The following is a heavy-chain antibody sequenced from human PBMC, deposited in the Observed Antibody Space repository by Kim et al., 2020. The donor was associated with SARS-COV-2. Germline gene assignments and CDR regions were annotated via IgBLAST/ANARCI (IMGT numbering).Heavy chain of an antibody. V-gene: IGHV3-30*03. Sequence: GGSLRLSCAASGFTFSSYGMHWVRQAPGKGLEWVAVISYDGSNKYYADSVKGRFTISRDNSKNTLYLQMNSLRAEDTAVYYCATLWDIVGAWGQGTLVTV. CDR2: ISYDGSNK. CDR1: GFTFSSYG. J-gene: IGHJ5*02. D-gene: IGHD2-15*01. CDR3: ATLWDIVGA.